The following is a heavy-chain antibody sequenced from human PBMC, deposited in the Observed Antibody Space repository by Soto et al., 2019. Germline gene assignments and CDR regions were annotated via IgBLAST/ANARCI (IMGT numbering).Heavy chain of an antibody. J-gene: IGHJ5*02. Sequence: SETLSLTCTVSGGSISSGGYYWSWIRQHPGKGLEWIGYIYYSGSTYYNPSLKSRVTISVDTSKNQFSLKLSSVTAADTAVYYCARGEYTRDNWFDPWGQGTLVTVSS. D-gene: IGHD3-10*01. CDR2: IYYSGST. V-gene: IGHV4-31*03. CDR1: GGSISSGGYY. CDR3: ARGEYTRDNWFDP.